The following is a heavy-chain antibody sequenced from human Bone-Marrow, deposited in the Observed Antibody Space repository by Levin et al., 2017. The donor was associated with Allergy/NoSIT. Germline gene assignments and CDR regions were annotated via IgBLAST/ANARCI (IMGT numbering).Heavy chain of an antibody. Sequence: GGSLRLSCKASGYSFTGSWIGWVRQMPGKGLEWMGLIYPGDSDTRYSPSFQGQVTISADKSITTAYLQWSSLKASDSAIYFCATLRYCSGTSCHAFDNWGQGTLVTVSS. CDR1: GYSFTGSW. D-gene: IGHD2-2*01. V-gene: IGHV5-51*01. CDR3: ATLRYCSGTSCHAFDN. J-gene: IGHJ4*02. CDR2: IYPGDSDT.